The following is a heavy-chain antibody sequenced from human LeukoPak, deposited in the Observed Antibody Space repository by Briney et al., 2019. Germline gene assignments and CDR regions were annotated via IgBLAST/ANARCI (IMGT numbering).Heavy chain of an antibody. CDR2: IKQDGSEK. CDR1: GFTFSSYW. J-gene: IGHJ4*02. CDR3: AKGWGRITMIVVGD. Sequence: GGSLRLSCAASGFTFSSYWMSWVRQAPGKGLEWVANIKQDGSEKYYVDSVKGRFTISRDNAKNSLYLQMNSLRAEDTAVYYCAKGWGRITMIVVGDWGQGTLVTVSS. D-gene: IGHD3-22*01. V-gene: IGHV3-7*01.